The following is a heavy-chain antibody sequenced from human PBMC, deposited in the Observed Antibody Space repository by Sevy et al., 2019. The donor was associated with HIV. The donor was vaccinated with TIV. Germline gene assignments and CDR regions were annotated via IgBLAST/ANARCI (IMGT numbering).Heavy chain of an antibody. Sequence: ASVKVSCKASGYTFTGYYMHWVRQAPGQGLEWMGRINPNRGGTNYAQKFQGRVTMTRETSISTAYMELSRLRSDDTAVYYCARDPVAGTFSLGYWGQGTLVTVSS. J-gene: IGHJ4*02. CDR1: GYTFTGYY. D-gene: IGHD6-19*01. CDR2: INPNRGGT. V-gene: IGHV1-2*06. CDR3: ARDPVAGTFSLGY.